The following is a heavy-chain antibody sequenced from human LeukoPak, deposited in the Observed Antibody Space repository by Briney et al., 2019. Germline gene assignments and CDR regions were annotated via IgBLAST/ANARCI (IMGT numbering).Heavy chain of an antibody. CDR3: TREGWGFGFDY. CDR1: GFTFGDYA. V-gene: IGHV3-49*04. J-gene: IGHJ4*02. CDR2: IRSKVYGGTT. D-gene: IGHD3-10*01. Sequence: GGSLRLSCTASGFTFGDYAMSWVRQAPGKGLEWVGFIRSKVYGGTTEYAASVKGRFTISRDDSKSIAYLQMNSLKTEDTAVYYCTREGWGFGFDYWGQGTLVTVSS.